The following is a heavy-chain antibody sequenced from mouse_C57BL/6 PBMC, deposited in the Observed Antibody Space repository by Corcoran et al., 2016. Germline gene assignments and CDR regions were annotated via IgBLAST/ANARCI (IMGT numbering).Heavy chain of an antibody. J-gene: IGHJ4*01. D-gene: IGHD6-1*01. CDR2: ISSSSSTI. Sequence: EVQLVESGGGLVQPGGSLRLSCAASGFTFSSYSMNWVRQAPGKGLEWVSYISSSSSTIYYADSVKGRFTISRDNAKNSLYLQMNSLRAEDTAVYYCARGHHEIAVAGFWFDPWGQGTLVTVSS. V-gene: IGHV5-17*01. CDR1: GFTFSSYS. CDR3: ARGHHEIAVAGFWFDP.